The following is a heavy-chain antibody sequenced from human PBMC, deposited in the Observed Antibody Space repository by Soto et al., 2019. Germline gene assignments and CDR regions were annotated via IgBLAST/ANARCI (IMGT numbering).Heavy chain of an antibody. Sequence: QVQLQESGPGLVKPSGTLSLTCAVSGGSISSSNWWSWVRQPPGKGLEWIGEIYHSGSTNYNPSLNYRVSISVDKSKNQFSLKLSSVTAADTAVYYCARDRSLAGATTHDAFDIWGQGTMVTVS. CDR1: GGSISSSNW. D-gene: IGHD1-26*01. V-gene: IGHV4-4*02. CDR2: IYHSGST. CDR3: ARDRSLAGATTHDAFDI. J-gene: IGHJ3*02.